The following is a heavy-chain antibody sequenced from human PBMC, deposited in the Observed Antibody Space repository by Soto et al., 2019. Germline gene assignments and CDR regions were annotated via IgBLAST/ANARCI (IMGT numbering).Heavy chain of an antibody. V-gene: IGHV3-7*01. CDR1: GFTFSSYW. Sequence: GGSLRLSCAASGFTFSSYWMSWVRQAPGKGLEWVANIKQDGSEKYYVDSVKGRFTISRDNAKNSLYLQMNSLRAEDTAVYYCAREWGYCSGGSCLSGYWGQGTLVTVSS. CDR3: AREWGYCSGGSCLSGY. J-gene: IGHJ4*02. CDR2: IKQDGSEK. D-gene: IGHD2-15*01.